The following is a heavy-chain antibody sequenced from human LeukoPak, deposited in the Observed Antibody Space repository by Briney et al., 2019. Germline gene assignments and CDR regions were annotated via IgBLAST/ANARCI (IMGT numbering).Heavy chain of an antibody. V-gene: IGHV1-18*01. J-gene: IGHJ3*02. CDR2: ISAYNGNT. CDR1: GYTFTSYG. Sequence: VKVSCKASGYTFTSYGISWVRQAPGQGLEWMGWISAYNGNTNYAQKLQDRVTMTTDTSTSTAYMELRSLRSDDTAVYYCARVSPRPGTFDIWGQGTMVTVSS. CDR3: ARVSPRPGTFDI. D-gene: IGHD1-26*01.